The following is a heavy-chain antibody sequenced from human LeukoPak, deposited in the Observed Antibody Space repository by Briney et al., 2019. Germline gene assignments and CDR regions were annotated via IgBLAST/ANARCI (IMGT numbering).Heavy chain of an antibody. D-gene: IGHD3-10*02. J-gene: IGHJ6*03. Sequence: ASVKVSCKASGYTFTGYYMHWVRQAPGQGLEWMGWINPNSGGTNYAQKFQGRVTMTRDTSISTAYMELSRLRSDDTAVYYCARDLFAEFGSYYMDVWGKGTTVTVSS. CDR2: INPNSGGT. CDR3: ARDLFAEFGSYYMDV. CDR1: GYTFTGYY. V-gene: IGHV1-2*02.